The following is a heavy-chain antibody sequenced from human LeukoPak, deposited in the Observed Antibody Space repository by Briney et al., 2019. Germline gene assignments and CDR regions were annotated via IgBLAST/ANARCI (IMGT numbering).Heavy chain of an antibody. V-gene: IGHV1-2*04. CDR3: AREGGSYSRAFDI. J-gene: IGHJ3*02. Sequence: ASVKVSCKASGYTFTGYYMHWVRQAPGQGLEWMGWINPNSGGTNYAQKFQGWVTMTRDTSISTAYMELSSLRSEDTAVYYCAREGGSYSRAFDIWGQGTMVTVSS. CDR2: INPNSGGT. CDR1: GYTFTGYY. D-gene: IGHD1-26*01.